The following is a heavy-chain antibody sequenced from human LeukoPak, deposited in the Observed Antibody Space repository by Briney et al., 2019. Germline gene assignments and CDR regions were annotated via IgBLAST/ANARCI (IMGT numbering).Heavy chain of an antibody. D-gene: IGHD6-13*01. CDR2: IYYSGST. CDR1: GGSISSGGYY. J-gene: IGHJ6*02. Sequence: NASETLSLTCTVSGGSISSGGYYWSWIRQHPGKGLEWIGYIYYSGSTYYNPSLKSRVTISVDTSKNQFSLKLSSVTAADTAVYYCASVVPNSSSWTPWGYYGMDVWGQGTTVTVSS. CDR3: ASVVPNSSSWTPWGYYGMDV. V-gene: IGHV4-31*03.